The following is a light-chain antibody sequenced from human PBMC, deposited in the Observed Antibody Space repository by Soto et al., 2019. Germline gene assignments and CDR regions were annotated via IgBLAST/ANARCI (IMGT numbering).Light chain of an antibody. CDR1: QSVSSSA. V-gene: IGKV3-20*01. CDR3: QYYGTSPQT. Sequence: IVLTHSPGTLSLSPWERATLSCRASQSVSSSALAWYQQKPGQAPRRLIYGASSRATGIPDRFSGSGSGTDFTLTISRLEPEDFAVYYCQYYGTSPQTFGQGTKVDIK. CDR2: GAS. J-gene: IGKJ1*01.